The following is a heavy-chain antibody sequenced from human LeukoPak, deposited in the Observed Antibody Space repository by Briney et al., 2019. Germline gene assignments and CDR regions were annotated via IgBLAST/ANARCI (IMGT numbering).Heavy chain of an antibody. J-gene: IGHJ4*02. D-gene: IGHD6-13*01. CDR1: GGSFSGYY. Sequence: PSETLSLTCAVYGGSFSGYYWSWIRQPPWKGLAWIGEINHSGSTNYNPSLKSRVTISVDTSKNQFSLKLSSVTAADTAVCYCARGGMQQLELDYWGQGTLVTVSS. CDR2: INHSGST. CDR3: ARGGMQQLELDY. V-gene: IGHV4-34*01.